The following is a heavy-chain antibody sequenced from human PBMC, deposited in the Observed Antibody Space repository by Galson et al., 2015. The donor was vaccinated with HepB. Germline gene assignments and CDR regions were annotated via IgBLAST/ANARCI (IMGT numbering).Heavy chain of an antibody. Sequence: SVKVSCKASGGTFSSYAISWVRQAPGQGLEWMGGIIPIFGTANYAQKFQGRVTITADETTSTAYMELSSLRSEDTAVYYCARGEQWLVPGNAFDIWGQGTMVTVSS. J-gene: IGHJ3*02. D-gene: IGHD6-19*01. CDR3: ARGEQWLVPGNAFDI. CDR2: IIPIFGTA. V-gene: IGHV1-69*13. CDR1: GGTFSSYA.